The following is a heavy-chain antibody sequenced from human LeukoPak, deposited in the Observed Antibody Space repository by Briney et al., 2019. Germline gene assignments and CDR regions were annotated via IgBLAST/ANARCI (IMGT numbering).Heavy chain of an antibody. V-gene: IGHV3-23*01. D-gene: IGHD1-7*01. Sequence: GGSLRLPCAASGFTFSSYAMSWVRQAPGKGLEWVSVISGGGGSTYYADSVKGRFTISRDNSKNTLYLQMNSLRAEDTAVYYCAKDKGITGTTPVDYWGQGTLVTVSS. CDR2: ISGGGGST. J-gene: IGHJ4*02. CDR3: AKDKGITGTTPVDY. CDR1: GFTFSSYA.